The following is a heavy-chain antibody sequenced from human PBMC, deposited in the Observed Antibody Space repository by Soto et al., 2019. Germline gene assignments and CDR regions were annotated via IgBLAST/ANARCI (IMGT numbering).Heavy chain of an antibody. CDR2: IIPIFATA. CDR1: GGTFSSYT. D-gene: IGHD3-3*01. V-gene: IGHV1-69*01. CDR3: ARDVRVSGYYLSRPRLGMDV. J-gene: IGHJ6*02. Sequence: QVQLVQSGAEVKKPGSSVKVSCKASGGTFSSYTFNWVRQAPGQGLEWMGGIIPIFATANYAQKFQGRVTITADESTSTAYMDLSSLGSEDTAIYYCARDVRVSGYYLSRPRLGMDVWGQGTSVTVSS.